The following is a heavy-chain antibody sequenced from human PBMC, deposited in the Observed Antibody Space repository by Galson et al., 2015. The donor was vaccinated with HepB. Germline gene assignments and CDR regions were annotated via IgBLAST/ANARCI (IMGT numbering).Heavy chain of an antibody. V-gene: IGHV6-1*01. CDR1: GDSVSSNSAA. D-gene: IGHD2-2*01. Sequence: CAISGDSVSSNSAAWNWIRQSPSRGLEWLGRTYYRSKWYNDYAVSVKSRITINPDTSKNQFSLQLNSVTPEDTAVYYCARLPPPRYQSGGVGYCSSTSCYRYYYYGMDVWGQGTTVTVSS. CDR2: TYYRSKWYN. CDR3: ARLPPPRYQSGGVGYCSSTSCYRYYYYGMDV. J-gene: IGHJ6*02.